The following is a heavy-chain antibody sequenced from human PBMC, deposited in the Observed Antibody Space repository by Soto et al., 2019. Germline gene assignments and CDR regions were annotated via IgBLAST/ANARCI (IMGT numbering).Heavy chain of an antibody. D-gene: IGHD6-19*01. V-gene: IGHV3-7*03. J-gene: IGHJ3*02. CDR1: GFTFSSYW. Sequence: GGSLRLSCAASGFTFSSYWMSWVRQAPGKGLEWVANIKQDGSEKYYVDSVKGRFTISRDNAKNSLYLQMNSLRAEDTAVYYCASSGSSGWYDAFDIWGQGTMVTVSS. CDR3: ASSGSSGWYDAFDI. CDR2: IKQDGSEK.